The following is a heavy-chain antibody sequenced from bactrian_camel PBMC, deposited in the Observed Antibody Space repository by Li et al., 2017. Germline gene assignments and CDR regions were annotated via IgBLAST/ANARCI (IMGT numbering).Heavy chain of an antibody. V-gene: IGHV3S40*01. CDR2: IHFGGSGT. Sequence: VQLVESGGGSVQAGGSLTLSCTASGYTIDRDCMGWFRQAPGREREGVARIHFGGSGTVYADSVKGRFAISRDNAKDAVYLQMNSLKPEDTAIYYCAATFCGTWSPMYTDWGQGTQVTVS. J-gene: IGHJ4*01. D-gene: IGHD5*01. CDR3: AATFCGTWSPMYTD. CDR1: GYTIDRDC.